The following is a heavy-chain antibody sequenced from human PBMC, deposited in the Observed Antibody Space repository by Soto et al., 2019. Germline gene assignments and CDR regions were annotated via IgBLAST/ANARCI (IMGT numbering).Heavy chain of an antibody. CDR3: TTDVSARYFDL. V-gene: IGHV3-33*01. CDR1: GFTFRNYG. J-gene: IGHJ2*01. CDR2: IWYDGSNT. Sequence: QVQLVESGGGVVQPGRSLRLSCAASGFTFRNYGMHWVRQAPGKGLEWVAVIWYDGSNTYYADSVKGRFTISRDNSKNTLHLHMNSLRAEDTAVYYCTTDVSARYFDLWGRGSLVTVCS.